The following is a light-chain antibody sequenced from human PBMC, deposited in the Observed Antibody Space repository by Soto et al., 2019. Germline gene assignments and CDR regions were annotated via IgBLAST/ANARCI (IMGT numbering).Light chain of an antibody. CDR1: QSISSSF. CDR3: QQYGSSPRGA. CDR2: GAS. V-gene: IGKV3-20*01. J-gene: IGKJ1*01. Sequence: EIVLTQSPGTLSLSPGERATLSCRASQSISSSFLAWYQQKPGQAPRLLIYGASTRATGIPDRFSGGGSGTDFTLTIGRLEPEDFAVYYCQQYGSSPRGAFGQGTKV.